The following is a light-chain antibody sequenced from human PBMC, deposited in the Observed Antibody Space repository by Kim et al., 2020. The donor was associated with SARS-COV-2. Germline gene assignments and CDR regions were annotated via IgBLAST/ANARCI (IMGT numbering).Light chain of an antibody. CDR1: RATTSY. V-gene: IGKV3-15*01. CDR3: QQYNSWPHT. Sequence: VPAGESPPSSCSASRATTSYVAGYQQTAGDPPRLLIYGASTWATGIPARFSGSGSGTEFTPTISSLQSEDFAVYHCQQYNSWPHTFGQGTKVDIK. J-gene: IGKJ1*01. CDR2: GAS.